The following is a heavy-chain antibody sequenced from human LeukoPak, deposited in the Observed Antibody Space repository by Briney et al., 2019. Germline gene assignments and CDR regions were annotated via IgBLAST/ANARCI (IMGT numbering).Heavy chain of an antibody. J-gene: IGHJ4*02. CDR1: GFTFSSYW. V-gene: IGHV3-7*01. CDR3: ARDWSDGFDY. D-gene: IGHD3-3*01. Sequence: GGSLRLSCAASGFTFSSYWMSWVRQAPGKGLEWVANIKRDGSEKNYVDSVKGRFTISRDNAKNSVYLQMNSVRAEDTAVYYCARDWSDGFDYWGQGTLVTVSS. CDR2: IKRDGSEK.